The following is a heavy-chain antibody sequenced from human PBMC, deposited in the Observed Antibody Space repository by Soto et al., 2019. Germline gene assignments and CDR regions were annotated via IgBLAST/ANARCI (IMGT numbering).Heavy chain of an antibody. CDR1: GYSFTSYW. Sequence: EVQLVQSGAEVKKPGESLRISCKGSGYSFTSYWISWVRQMPGKGLEWMGRIDPSDSYTNYSPSFQGHVTISADKSISTAYLQWSSLKASDTAMYYCARRYYGDYPDDAFDIWGQGTMVTVSS. J-gene: IGHJ3*02. V-gene: IGHV5-10-1*03. CDR2: IDPSDSYT. CDR3: ARRYYGDYPDDAFDI. D-gene: IGHD4-17*01.